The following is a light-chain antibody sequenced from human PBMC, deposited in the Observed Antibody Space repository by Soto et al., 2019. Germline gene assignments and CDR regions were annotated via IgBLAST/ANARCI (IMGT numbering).Light chain of an antibody. CDR1: SSNIGAGYD. CDR3: QSYDSSLSSQVV. V-gene: IGLV1-40*01. J-gene: IGLJ2*01. Sequence: QSALTQPPSVSGAPGQRVTISCTGNSSNIGAGYDVHWYQQVPGTAPKLLIYGNTNRPSGVPDRFSGSKSGTSASLAITGLQAEDEADYHCQSYDSSLSSQVVFGGGTKLTGL. CDR2: GNT.